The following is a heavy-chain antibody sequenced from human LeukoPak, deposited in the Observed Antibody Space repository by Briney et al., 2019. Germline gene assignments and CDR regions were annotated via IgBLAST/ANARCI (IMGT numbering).Heavy chain of an antibody. CDR2: ISGSGGNT. CDR3: AKGRNEDGDAALNY. V-gene: IGHV3-23*01. D-gene: IGHD4-17*01. Sequence: GGSLRLSCAASGSTFRSDVMTGVRWAPGKGLEWVSSISGSGGNTFYADSVKGRFTISRDNSKNTLYLQMNSLRAEDTAAYHCAKGRNEDGDAALNYWGQGTLVTVSS. J-gene: IGHJ4*02. CDR1: GSTFRSDV.